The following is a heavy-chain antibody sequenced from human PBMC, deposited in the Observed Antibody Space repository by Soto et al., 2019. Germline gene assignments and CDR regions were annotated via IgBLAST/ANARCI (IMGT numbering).Heavy chain of an antibody. V-gene: IGHV1-69*19. J-gene: IGHJ4*02. D-gene: IGHD3-10*01. CDR2: ISPMFVAA. Sequence: QVQLVQSGAEMKKPGSSVKVSCKSSGGTFTTYAMNWVRQAPGQGPEWMGDISPMFVAANYAPKFQGRVTITADESTGTSYMQLSSLTSEDTALYFCAREVQVHTPAFVYWGQGTLVTVSS. CDR3: AREVQVHTPAFVY. CDR1: GGTFTTYA.